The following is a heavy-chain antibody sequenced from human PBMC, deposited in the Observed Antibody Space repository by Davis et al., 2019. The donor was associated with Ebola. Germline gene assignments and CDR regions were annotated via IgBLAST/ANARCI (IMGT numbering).Heavy chain of an antibody. Sequence: GGSLRLSCAASGFTFAIYWMSWVRQAPGKGLEWVANIKQDGSEKYYVDSVKGRFTISRDNAKNSMYLQMNSLRAEDTAVYYCARGGAVAGTFDYWGQGTLVTVSS. CDR3: ARGGAVAGTFDY. CDR1: GFTFAIYW. J-gene: IGHJ4*02. V-gene: IGHV3-7*03. CDR2: IKQDGSEK. D-gene: IGHD6-19*01.